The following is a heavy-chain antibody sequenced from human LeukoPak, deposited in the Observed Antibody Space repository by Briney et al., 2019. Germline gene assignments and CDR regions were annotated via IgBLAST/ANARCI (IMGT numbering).Heavy chain of an antibody. V-gene: IGHV4-34*01. J-gene: IGHJ5*02. CDR2: INHSGST. D-gene: IGHD3-10*01. CDR3: ARGIVGRDGSGSYPPNWFDP. CDR1: GGSFSGYY. Sequence: PSETLSLTCAVYGGSFSGYYWSWVRQPPGKGLEWIGEINHSGSTNYNPSLKSRATISVDTSKNQFSLKLSSVTAADTAVYYCARGIVGRDGSGSYPPNWFDPWGQGTLVTVSS.